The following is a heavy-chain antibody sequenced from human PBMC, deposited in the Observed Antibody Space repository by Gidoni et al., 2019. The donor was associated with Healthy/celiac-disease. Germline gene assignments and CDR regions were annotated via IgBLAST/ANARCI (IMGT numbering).Heavy chain of an antibody. Sequence: QVQLVESGGGVVQPGRSLRLSCAASGFTFSSYGMHWVRQAPGKGLEWVAVISYDGSNKYYADSVKGRFTISRDNSKNTLYLQMNSLRAEDTAVYYCATPLDTAMVPLADYWGQGTLVTVSS. J-gene: IGHJ4*02. D-gene: IGHD5-18*01. CDR3: ATPLDTAMVPLADY. CDR2: ISYDGSNK. V-gene: IGHV3-30*03. CDR1: GFTFSSYG.